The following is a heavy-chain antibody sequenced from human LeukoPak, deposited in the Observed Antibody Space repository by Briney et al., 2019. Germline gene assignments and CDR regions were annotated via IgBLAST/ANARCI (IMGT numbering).Heavy chain of an antibody. Sequence: SETLSLTCAVYGGSFSGYYWSWIRQPPGKGLEWIGSIYYSGSTYYNPSLKSRVTISVDTSKNQFSLKLSSVTAADTAVYYCAREWLYSSSWYIDYWGQGTLVAVSS. CDR2: IYYSGST. V-gene: IGHV4-34*01. D-gene: IGHD6-13*01. CDR3: AREWLYSSSWYIDY. CDR1: GGSFSGYY. J-gene: IGHJ4*02.